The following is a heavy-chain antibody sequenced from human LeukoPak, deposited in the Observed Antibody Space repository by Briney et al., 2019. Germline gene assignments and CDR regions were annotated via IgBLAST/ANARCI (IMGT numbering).Heavy chain of an antibody. CDR2: INPSGGST. Sequence: ASVKVSCKASGYTFTSYYMHWVRQAPGQGLEWMGIINPSGGSTSYAQKFQGRVTMTRDMSTSTVYMELSSLRSEDTAVYYCARDDYDSSGYYYNAFDIWGQGTMVTVSS. D-gene: IGHD3-22*01. V-gene: IGHV1-46*01. CDR3: ARDDYDSSGYYYNAFDI. J-gene: IGHJ3*02. CDR1: GYTFTSYY.